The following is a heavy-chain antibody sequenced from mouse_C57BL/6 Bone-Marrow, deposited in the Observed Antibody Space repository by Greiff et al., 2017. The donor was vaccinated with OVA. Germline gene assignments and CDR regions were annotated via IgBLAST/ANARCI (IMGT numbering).Heavy chain of an antibody. V-gene: IGHV1-72*01. CDR1: GYTFTSYW. D-gene: IGHD1-1*01. Sequence: QVQLKQSGAELVKPGASVKLSCKASGYTFTSYWMHWVKQRPGRGLEWIGRIDPNSGGTKYNEKFKSKATLTVDKPSSTAYMQLSSLTSEDSAVYYCAFRYYGSSDWYFDVWGTGTTVTVSS. CDR3: AFRYYGSSDWYFDV. J-gene: IGHJ1*03. CDR2: IDPNSGGT.